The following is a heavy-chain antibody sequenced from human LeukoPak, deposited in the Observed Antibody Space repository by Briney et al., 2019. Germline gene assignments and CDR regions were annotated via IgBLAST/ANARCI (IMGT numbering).Heavy chain of an antibody. CDR2: INPNSGDT. D-gene: IGHD2-15*01. V-gene: IGHV1-2*02. CDR3: AGEYCSGGSCRQGFDY. Sequence: ASLKLSCKASGYTFTDYYMHWVRQAPGQRLKWMEWINPNSGDTNPAQNFQGRVTWTRDTSISTAYMELSSLRSDDSAVYYCAGEYCSGGSCRQGFDYWGQGTLVTVSS. CDR1: GYTFTDYY. J-gene: IGHJ4*02.